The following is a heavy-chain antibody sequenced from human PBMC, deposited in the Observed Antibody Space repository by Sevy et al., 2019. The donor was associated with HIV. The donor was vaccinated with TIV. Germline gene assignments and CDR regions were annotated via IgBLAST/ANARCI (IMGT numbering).Heavy chain of an antibody. J-gene: IGHJ3*02. CDR3: ARQGGYQLPAAFDI. D-gene: IGHD5-18*01. CDR2: IYYSGST. V-gene: IGHV4-59*08. Sequence: SETLSLTCTVSGGSISSYYWSWIRQPPGKGLEWIGHIYYSGSTNYNPSLKSRVTISVDTSKNQFSLKPSSVTAADTAVYYCARQGGYQLPAAFDIWGQGTMVTVSS. CDR1: GGSISSYY.